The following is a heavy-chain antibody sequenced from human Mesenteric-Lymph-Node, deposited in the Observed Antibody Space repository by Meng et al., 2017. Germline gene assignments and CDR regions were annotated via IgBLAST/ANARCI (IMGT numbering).Heavy chain of an antibody. D-gene: IGHD3-22*01. Sequence: GESLKISCAASGFTFSSYGMHWVRQAPGKGLEWVAAIWYDGGYQYYADSVKGRFTISRDNAKNSLYLQMNSLRAEDTAVYYCAMGIYYYDSSGAFDYWGQGTLVTVSS. CDR2: IWYDGGYQ. J-gene: IGHJ4*02. V-gene: IGHV3-33*03. CDR3: AMGIYYYDSSGAFDY. CDR1: GFTFSSYG.